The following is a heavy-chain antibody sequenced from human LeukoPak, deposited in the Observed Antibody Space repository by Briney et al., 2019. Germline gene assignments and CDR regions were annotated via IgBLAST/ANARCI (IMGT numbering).Heavy chain of an antibody. CDR2: ISAYNGNT. D-gene: IGHD3-10*01. Sequence: VSVKVSCKASGYTFTSYGISWVRQAPGQGLEWMGWISAYNGNTNYAQKLQGRVTMTTDTSTSTAYMELRSLRSDDTAVYYCARDGARITMVRGLRGAFDIWGQGTMVTVSS. V-gene: IGHV1-18*01. CDR3: ARDGARITMVRGLRGAFDI. J-gene: IGHJ3*02. CDR1: GYTFTSYG.